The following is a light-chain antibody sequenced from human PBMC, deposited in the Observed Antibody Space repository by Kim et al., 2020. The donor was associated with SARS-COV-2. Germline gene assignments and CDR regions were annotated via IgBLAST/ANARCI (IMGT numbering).Light chain of an antibody. Sequence: LSHGERPILSGRPSQSLSSPYRAWYKQKPGQAPSLLIYGASSRASGIPDRFRGSGSGTDFALTISRVEPEDFAVYYCQQYLSPPYAFGRGTKLEI. J-gene: IGKJ2*01. V-gene: IGKV3-20*01. CDR3: QQYLSPPYA. CDR1: QSLSSPY. CDR2: GAS.